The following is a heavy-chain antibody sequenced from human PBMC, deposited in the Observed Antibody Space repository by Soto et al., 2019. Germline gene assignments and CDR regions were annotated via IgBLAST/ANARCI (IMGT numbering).Heavy chain of an antibody. CDR1: GGFVSSSSYS. Sequence: PSETLSLTCSVSGGFVSSSSYSWGWIRQSPGKGLEWIGTMYSSENTYYNPSLLSRVTISVDTSKNQFSLKLSSVTAADTAVYYCARVPGPWGQGTLVTVSS. J-gene: IGHJ5*02. CDR3: ARVPGP. V-gene: IGHV4-39*07. CDR2: MYSSENT.